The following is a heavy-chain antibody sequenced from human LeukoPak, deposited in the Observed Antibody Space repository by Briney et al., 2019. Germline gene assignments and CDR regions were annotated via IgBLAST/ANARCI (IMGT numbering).Heavy chain of an antibody. V-gene: IGHV4-39*07. CDR3: ARGIQLWSPFDY. CDR1: GGSISSSSYY. J-gene: IGHJ4*02. D-gene: IGHD5-18*01. CDR2: IYYSGST. Sequence: AETLSLTCTVSGGSISSSSYYGGWIRQPPEKGLEWIGSIYYSGSTYYNPSLKSRVTISLDTSKNQFSLRLSSVTAADTAVYYCARGIQLWSPFDYWGQGTLVTVSS.